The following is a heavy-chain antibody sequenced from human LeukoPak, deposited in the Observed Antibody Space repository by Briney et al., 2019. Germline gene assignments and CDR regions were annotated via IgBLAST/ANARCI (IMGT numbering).Heavy chain of an antibody. D-gene: IGHD3-3*01. J-gene: IGHJ3*02. Sequence: ASVKVSCKASGYTFTSYYMHWVRQAPGQGLEWMGIINPSGGSTSYAQKFQGRVTMTRDTSTSTAYMELSRLRSDDTAVYYCARAGLRFLEWLYDAFDIWGQGTMVTVSS. V-gene: IGHV1-46*01. CDR3: ARAGLRFLEWLYDAFDI. CDR2: INPSGGST. CDR1: GYTFTSYY.